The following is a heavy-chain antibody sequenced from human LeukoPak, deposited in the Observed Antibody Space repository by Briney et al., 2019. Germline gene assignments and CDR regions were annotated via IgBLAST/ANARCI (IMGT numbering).Heavy chain of an antibody. CDR2: IQNDGSDE. Sequence: GGSLRLSCAASGINFRSSGMHWVRQAPGKGLEWVTFIQNDGSDEYYAASVKGRCTISRDNSKNTVYLHMASLRADDTALYYCAREGGRAVPGRFDQWGQGTLVTVSS. J-gene: IGHJ4*02. V-gene: IGHV3-30*02. D-gene: IGHD6-13*01. CDR3: AREGGRAVPGRFDQ. CDR1: GINFRSSG.